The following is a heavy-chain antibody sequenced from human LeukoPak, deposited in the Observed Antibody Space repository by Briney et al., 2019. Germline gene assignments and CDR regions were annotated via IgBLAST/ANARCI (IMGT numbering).Heavy chain of an antibody. Sequence: ASVKVSCKASGYTFTSYAMNWVRQAPGQGLEWMGWINTNTGNPTYAQGFTGRFVFSLDTSVSTAYLQISSLKAEDTAVYYCSSGGSIAAAGLVFDYWGQGTLVTVSS. CDR2: INTNTGNP. J-gene: IGHJ4*02. D-gene: IGHD6-13*01. V-gene: IGHV7-4-1*02. CDR3: SSGGSIAAAGLVFDY. CDR1: GYTFTSYA.